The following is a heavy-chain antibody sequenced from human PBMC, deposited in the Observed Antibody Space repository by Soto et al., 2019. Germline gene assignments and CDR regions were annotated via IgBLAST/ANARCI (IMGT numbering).Heavy chain of an antibody. V-gene: IGHV1-18*01. J-gene: IGHJ4*02. CDR1: GYTFSDYG. CDR2: ISSKNGNT. Sequence: QVQLVQSGADVKKPGASVKVSCKASGYTFSDYGVSWVRQAPGQGLEWMGWISSKNGNTNFAQKFRGRVTMTTDPSTSTVDMEFRSLRPDDTADYYCAREPPETPPDYWGQGTLVTVSS. CDR3: AREPPETPPDY.